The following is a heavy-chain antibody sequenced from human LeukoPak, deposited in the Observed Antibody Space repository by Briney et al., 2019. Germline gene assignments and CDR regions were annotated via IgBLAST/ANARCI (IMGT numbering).Heavy chain of an antibody. J-gene: IGHJ3*02. Sequence: ASVKVSCKASAYSFTIYTIHWVRQAPGQRLEWMGWINAGNGNRGYSENFQGRITITRDTSATTAYMELSSLRPEDTAVYYCARTTRSWYEDNDAFDIWGQGTTVTVSS. D-gene: IGHD6-13*01. CDR1: AYSFTIYT. CDR3: ARTTRSWYEDNDAFDI. CDR2: INAGNGNR. V-gene: IGHV1-3*01.